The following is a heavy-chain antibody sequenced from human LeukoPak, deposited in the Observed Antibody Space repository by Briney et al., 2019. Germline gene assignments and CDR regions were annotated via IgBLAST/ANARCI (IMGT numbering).Heavy chain of an antibody. CDR2: INSDGSST. CDR3: ASLDY. Sequence: QSGGSLRLSCAASGFTVSSSFMSWVRQAPGKGLVWVSSINSDGSSTSYADSVKGRFTISRDNAKNTLYLQMNTLRAEDTAVYYCASLDYWGQGTPVTVSS. J-gene: IGHJ4*02. V-gene: IGHV3-74*01. CDR1: GFTVSSSF.